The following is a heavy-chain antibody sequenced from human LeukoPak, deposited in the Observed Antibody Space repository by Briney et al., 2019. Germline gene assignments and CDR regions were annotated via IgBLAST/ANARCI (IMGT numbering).Heavy chain of an antibody. D-gene: IGHD6-19*01. CDR1: GFTVSSNY. Sequence: GRSLRLSCAASGFTVSSNYMSWVRQAPGKGLEWVSVIYSGGSTYYADSVKGRFTISRDNSKNTLYLQMNSLRAEDTAVYYCARCKGRSSGWLSLWGQGTLVTVSS. CDR3: ARCKGRSSGWLSL. V-gene: IGHV3-53*01. CDR2: IYSGGST. J-gene: IGHJ4*02.